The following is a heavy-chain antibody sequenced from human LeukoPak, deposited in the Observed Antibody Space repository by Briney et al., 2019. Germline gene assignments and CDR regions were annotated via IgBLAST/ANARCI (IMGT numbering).Heavy chain of an antibody. Sequence: PSQTLSLTCTVSADSLSSGGHYWAWIRQLPGKGLESIGFIHHSGSSRHNPSLKDRVAISLGASRKQFALRLSSVTAADTAIYYCARGGNRFGGFYFDYWGQGIQVIVSS. J-gene: IGHJ4*02. CDR1: ADSLSSGGHY. CDR3: ARGGNRFGGFYFDY. CDR2: IHHSGSS. D-gene: IGHD3-10*01. V-gene: IGHV4-31*03.